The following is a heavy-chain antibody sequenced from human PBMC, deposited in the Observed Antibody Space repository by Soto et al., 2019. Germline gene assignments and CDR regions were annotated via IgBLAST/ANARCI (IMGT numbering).Heavy chain of an antibody. CDR2: IYYSGST. CDR1: GGSISSSSYY. D-gene: IGHD1-7*01. CDR3: ATHLITGTTLWSPDKYYFDY. Sequence: SETLSLTCTVSGGSISSSSYYWGWIRQPPGKGLERIGSIYYSGSTYYNPSLKSRVTISVDTSKNQFSLKLSSVTAADTAVYYCATHLITGTTLWSPDKYYFDYWGQGTLVTVSS. J-gene: IGHJ4*02. V-gene: IGHV4-39*01.